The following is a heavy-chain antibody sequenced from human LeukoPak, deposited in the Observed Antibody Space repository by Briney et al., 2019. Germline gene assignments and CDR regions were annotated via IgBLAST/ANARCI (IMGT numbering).Heavy chain of an antibody. CDR2: ISGSGSRT. Sequence: GGSLRLSCAASGFTFDDYAMHWVRQAPGKGLEWVSGISGSGSRTYYADSVKGRFTISRDNSKNTLYLQMNSLRAEDTAVYYCAKETGSLPYDPGDYWGQGTLVTVSS. CDR3: AKETGSLPYDPGDY. CDR1: GFTFDDYA. J-gene: IGHJ4*02. D-gene: IGHD3-3*01. V-gene: IGHV3-23*01.